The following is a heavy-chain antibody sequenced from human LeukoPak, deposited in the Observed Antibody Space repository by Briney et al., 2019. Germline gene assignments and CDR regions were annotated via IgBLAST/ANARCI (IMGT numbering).Heavy chain of an antibody. V-gene: IGHV4-34*01. CDR1: GGSFSGYY. CDR2: INHSGST. D-gene: IGHD2-2*01. Sequence: SETLSLTCAVYGGSFSGYYWSWIRQPPGKGLEWIGAINHSGSTNYNPSLKSRVTISVDTSKNQFSLKLSSVTAADTAVYYCARDGSTSPYYYYYYGMDVWGQGTTVTVSS. J-gene: IGHJ6*02. CDR3: ARDGSTSPYYYYYYGMDV.